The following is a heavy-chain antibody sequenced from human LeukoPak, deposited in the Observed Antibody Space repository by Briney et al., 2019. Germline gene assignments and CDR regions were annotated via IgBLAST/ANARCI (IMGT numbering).Heavy chain of an antibody. CDR3: ARTYFYDSSGYLDAFDI. CDR1: GFTFSSYS. D-gene: IGHD3-22*01. CDR2: ISSSSSYI. Sequence: GGSLRLSCAASGFTFSSYSMNWVRQAPGKGLEWVSSISSSSSYIYYADSVKGRFTISRDNAKNSLYLQMNSLRAEDTAVFYCARTYFYDSSGYLDAFDIWGQGTMVTVSS. J-gene: IGHJ3*02. V-gene: IGHV3-21*01.